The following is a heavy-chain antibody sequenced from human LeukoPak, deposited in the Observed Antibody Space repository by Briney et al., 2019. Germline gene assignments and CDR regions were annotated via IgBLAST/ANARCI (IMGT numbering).Heavy chain of an antibody. CDR3: ARDYYGSGSYYDY. V-gene: IGHV3-48*03. D-gene: IGHD3-10*01. J-gene: IGHJ4*02. Sequence: GGSLRLSCAASGFTFSSYEMNWVRQAPGKGLEWVSYISSSGSTIYYADSVKGRFTISRDNAKNSLYLQTNSLRAEDTAVYYCARDYYGSGSYYDYWGQGTLVTVSS. CDR2: ISSSGSTI. CDR1: GFTFSSYE.